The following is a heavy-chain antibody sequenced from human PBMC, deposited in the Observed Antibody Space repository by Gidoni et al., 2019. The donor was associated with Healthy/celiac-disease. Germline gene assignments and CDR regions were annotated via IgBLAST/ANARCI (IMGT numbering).Heavy chain of an antibody. V-gene: IGHV4-34*01. J-gene: IGHJ6*02. CDR1: GGSFSGYY. Sequence: QVQLQQWGAGLLKPSETLSLTCAVYGGSFSGYYWSWIRQPPGKGLEWIGEINHSGSTNYNPSLKRRVTISVDTSQNQFSLKLSSVTAADTAVYYCANPGTSAAPYYYYGMDVWGQGTTVTVSS. D-gene: IGHD2-2*01. CDR3: ANPGTSAAPYYYYGMDV. CDR2: INHSGST.